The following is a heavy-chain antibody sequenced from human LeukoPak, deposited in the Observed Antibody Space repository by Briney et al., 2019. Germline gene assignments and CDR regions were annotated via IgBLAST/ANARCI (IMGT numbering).Heavy chain of an antibody. CDR3: ARGLPYYYDSSGYYYGGYYFDY. V-gene: IGHV3-48*03. Sequence: GGSLRLSCAAFGFTFSSYEMNWVRQAPGKGLEWVSYISSSGSTIYYADSVKGRFTISRDNAKNSLYLQMNSLRAEDTAVYYCARGLPYYYDSSGYYYGGYYFDYWGQGTLVTVSS. CDR2: ISSSGSTI. J-gene: IGHJ4*02. CDR1: GFTFSSYE. D-gene: IGHD3-22*01.